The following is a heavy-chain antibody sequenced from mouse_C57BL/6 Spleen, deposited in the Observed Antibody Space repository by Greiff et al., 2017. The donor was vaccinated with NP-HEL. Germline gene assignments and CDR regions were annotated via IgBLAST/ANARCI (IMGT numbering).Heavy chain of an antibody. CDR3: ARPYGSSYVLWYFDV. J-gene: IGHJ1*03. Sequence: EVNVVESGGGLVKPGGSLKLSCAASGFTFSDYGMHWVRQAPEKGLEWVAYISSGSSTIYYADTVKGRFTISRDNAKNTPFLQMTSLRSEDTAMYYCARPYGSSYVLWYFDVWGTGTTVTVSS. D-gene: IGHD1-1*01. CDR1: GFTFSDYG. V-gene: IGHV5-17*01. CDR2: ISSGSSTI.